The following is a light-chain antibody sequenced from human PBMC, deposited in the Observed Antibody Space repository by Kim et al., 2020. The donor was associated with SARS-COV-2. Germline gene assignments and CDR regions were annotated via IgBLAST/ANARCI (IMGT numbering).Light chain of an antibody. CDR3: QQYDEVPTT. CDR2: GAS. J-gene: IGKJ1*01. CDR1: QSVDSNY. V-gene: IGKV3-20*01. Sequence: EIVLTQSPGTLSLSPRQRATLSCRASQSVDSNYLAWYQHKSGQAPRLLIYGASRRATGIPDRFSGGGSGTDFTLTISSLEPDDFALYCCQQYDEVPTTFGQGTKVDIK.